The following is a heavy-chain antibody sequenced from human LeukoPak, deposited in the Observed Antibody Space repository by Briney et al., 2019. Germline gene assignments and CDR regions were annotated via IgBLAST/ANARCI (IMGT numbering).Heavy chain of an antibody. J-gene: IGHJ4*02. CDR3: AKGNIVATIEGMLDY. V-gene: IGHV3-30*18. D-gene: IGHD5-12*01. Sequence: PGGSLRLSCAASGFTFSSYGMHWVRQAPGKGLEWVAVKSYDGSNKYYADSVKGRFTISRDNSKNTLYLQMNSLRAEDTAVYYCAKGNIVATIEGMLDYWGQGTLVTVSS. CDR2: KSYDGSNK. CDR1: GFTFSSYG.